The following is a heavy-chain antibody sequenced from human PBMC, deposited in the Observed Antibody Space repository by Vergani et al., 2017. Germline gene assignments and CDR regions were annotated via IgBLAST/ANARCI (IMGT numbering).Heavy chain of an antibody. J-gene: IGHJ4*02. CDR2: IYTSGST. Sequence: QLQLQESGPGLVKPSETLSLTCTVSGGSISSSSYYWGWIRQPPGKGLEWIGSIYTSGSTNYNPSLKSRVTMSVDTSKNQFSLKLSSVTAADTAVYYCARDWGGGMAGATLYSDYWGQGTLVTVSS. D-gene: IGHD1-26*01. V-gene: IGHV4-39*07. CDR3: ARDWGGGMAGATLYSDY. CDR1: GGSISSSSYY.